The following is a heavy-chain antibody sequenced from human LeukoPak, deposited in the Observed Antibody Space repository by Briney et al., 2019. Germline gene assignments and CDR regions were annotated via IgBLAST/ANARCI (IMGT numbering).Heavy chain of an antibody. CDR2: VSYIGST. D-gene: IGHD6-19*01. J-gene: IGHJ4*02. CDR3: VREAIAVAGTGIDY. V-gene: IGHV4-59*01. CDR1: GGSISSFY. Sequence: SETLSLTCSVSGGSISSFYWSWIRQPPGKGLEWIGYVSYIGSTSYNPSLKSRVTISVDTSKNQFSLKLSSVTAADTAVYYCVREAIAVAGTGIDYWGQGTLVTVPS.